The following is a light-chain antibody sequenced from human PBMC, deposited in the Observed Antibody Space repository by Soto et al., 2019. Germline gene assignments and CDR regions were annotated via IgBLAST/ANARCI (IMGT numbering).Light chain of an antibody. CDR2: NTN. CDR1: SGSVSTSYY. J-gene: IGLJ3*02. Sequence: QAVVTQEPSFSVSPGGTVTLTCGLSSGSVSTSYYPSWYQQTPGQAPRTLIYNTNTRSSGVPDRFSGSILGNKAALTITGAQADDESDYYCLLSMGSGIWVFGGGTKVTVL. V-gene: IGLV8-61*01. CDR3: LLSMGSGIWV.